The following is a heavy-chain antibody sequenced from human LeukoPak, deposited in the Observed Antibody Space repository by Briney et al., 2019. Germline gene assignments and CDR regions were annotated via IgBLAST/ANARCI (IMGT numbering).Heavy chain of an antibody. Sequence: PGGSLRLSCAASGFTFSSYAMHWVRQAPGKGLEWVAVISYDGSNKYYADSVKGRFTISRDNSKNTPYLQMNSLRAEDTAVYYCAKDSKTYSGSYGVDYWGQGTLVTVSS. J-gene: IGHJ4*02. V-gene: IGHV3-30-3*01. CDR3: AKDSKTYSGSYGVDY. CDR1: GFTFSSYA. D-gene: IGHD1-26*01. CDR2: ISYDGSNK.